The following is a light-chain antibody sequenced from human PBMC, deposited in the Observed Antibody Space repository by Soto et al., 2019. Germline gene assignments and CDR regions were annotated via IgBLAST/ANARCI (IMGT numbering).Light chain of an antibody. V-gene: IGKV4-1*01. Sequence: DIVMTQSPDSLAVSLGERATINCKSSQSVLYSSNNKNYLAWYQQRPGQPPKLLIYWASTRESGVPDRFSGSGSWTDFTLTITSLHAEDVAVYYCQQYESTPPTFGQGTKLEIK. CDR1: QSVLYSSNNKNY. CDR2: WAS. J-gene: IGKJ2*01. CDR3: QQYESTPPT.